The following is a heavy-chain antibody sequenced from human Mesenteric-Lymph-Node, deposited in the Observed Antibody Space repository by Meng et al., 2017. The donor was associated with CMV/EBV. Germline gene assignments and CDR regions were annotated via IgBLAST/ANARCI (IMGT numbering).Heavy chain of an antibody. V-gene: IGHV3-7*01. CDR2: INFDGSVE. CDR1: GFTLSNYW. Sequence: GESLKISCAASGFTLSNYWMTWVRHFPGKGLEWVANINFDGSVEYYVDSVRGRFTIARDNAKNSLSLQMNSLRAEDTAVYYCARDNVPGTNWFDPWGQGTLVTVSS. J-gene: IGHJ5*02. CDR3: ARDNVPGTNWFDP. D-gene: IGHD1-14*01.